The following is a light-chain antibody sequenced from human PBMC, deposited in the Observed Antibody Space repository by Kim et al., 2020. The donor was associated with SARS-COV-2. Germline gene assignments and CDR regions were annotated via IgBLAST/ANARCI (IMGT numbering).Light chain of an antibody. CDR2: AAS. V-gene: IGKV1-12*01. Sequence: DIQMNQSPSFVSAFVGDRVTISCRASQGITNWLAWYQQKPGEAPKLLIYAASSLKSGVPSRFIGSRSGTDFTLTIASLQPEDFATYYCQQGLSLPYTFGQGTKLEI. CDR3: QQGLSLPYT. J-gene: IGKJ2*01. CDR1: QGITNW.